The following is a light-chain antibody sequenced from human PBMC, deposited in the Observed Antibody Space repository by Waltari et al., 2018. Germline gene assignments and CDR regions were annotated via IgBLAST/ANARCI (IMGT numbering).Light chain of an antibody. J-gene: IGLJ3*02. CDR1: SSDVGASHF. V-gene: IGLV2-14*03. Sequence: QSALTQPAPVSGSPGQSHTISCTGTSSDVGASHFVPWYQHHPSKAPKFMIYDVSNRPSGVSSRFSGSKSGNTASLTISGLQAEDEADYYCSSYTSSSTWVFGGGTKVTVL. CDR2: DVS. CDR3: SSYTSSSTWV.